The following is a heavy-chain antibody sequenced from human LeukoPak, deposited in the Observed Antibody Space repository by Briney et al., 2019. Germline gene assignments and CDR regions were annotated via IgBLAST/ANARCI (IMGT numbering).Heavy chain of an antibody. CDR2: IDPKNGDR. CDR3: ARDRSRYSSSPLDY. Sequence: ASVKVSCKSSGYTFIDYYMHWVRQAPGQGLEWMGWIDPKNGDRHSAEKFQGRVSMTRDTSMSTAYMELSSLRSEDTAVYYCARDRSRYSSSPLDYWGQGTLVTVSS. V-gene: IGHV1-2*02. J-gene: IGHJ4*02. CDR1: GYTFIDYY. D-gene: IGHD6-6*01.